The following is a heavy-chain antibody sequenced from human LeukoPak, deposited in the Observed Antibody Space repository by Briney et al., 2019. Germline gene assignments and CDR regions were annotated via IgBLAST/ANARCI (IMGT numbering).Heavy chain of an antibody. Sequence: PGGSLRLSCAASGFTFGTHAVTWVRQAPGKGLEWVSGMSGSGDTTYYADSVKGRFTISRDNSKNTLFLQMNSLRAEDTAVSYCAKLAGISGWYVYYFHYWGQGTLVTVS. V-gene: IGHV3-23*01. CDR2: MSGSGDTT. J-gene: IGHJ4*02. CDR3: AKLAGISGWYVYYFHY. D-gene: IGHD6-19*01. CDR1: GFTFGTHA.